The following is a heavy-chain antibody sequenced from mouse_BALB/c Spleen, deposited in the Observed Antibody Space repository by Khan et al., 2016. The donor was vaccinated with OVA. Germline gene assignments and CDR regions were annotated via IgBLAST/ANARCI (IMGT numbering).Heavy chain of an antibody. CDR1: GFSLTTYG. CDR3: ARNAYMYDFTY. J-gene: IGHJ3*01. V-gene: IGHV2-2*01. CDR2: IRSAGKT. Sequence: QIQLVQSGPGLVRPSQTLSITCTVSGFSLTTYGVHWVRQSPGKGLEWLGVIRSAGKTDYNAAFISRLSLTKDNSKSPVFFKMNSLQADDTAMYYCARNAYMYDFTYWGQGTLVTVSA. D-gene: IGHD2-14*01.